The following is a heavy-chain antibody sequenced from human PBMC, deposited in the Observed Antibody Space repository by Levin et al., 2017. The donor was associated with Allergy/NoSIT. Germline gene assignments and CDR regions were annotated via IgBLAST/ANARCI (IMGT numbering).Heavy chain of an antibody. J-gene: IGHJ4*02. CDR1: GYSFTSYW. Sequence: GGSLRLSCKGSGYSFTSYWIGWVRQMPGKGLEWMGIIYPGDSDTRYSPSFQGQVTISADKSISTAYLQWSSLKASDTAMYYCALQRRDSSGYYGYWGQGTLVTVSS. D-gene: IGHD3-22*01. CDR3: ALQRRDSSGYYGY. CDR2: IYPGDSDT. V-gene: IGHV5-51*01.